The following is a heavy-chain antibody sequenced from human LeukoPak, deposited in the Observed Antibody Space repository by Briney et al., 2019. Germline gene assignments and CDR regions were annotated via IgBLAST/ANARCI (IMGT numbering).Heavy chain of an antibody. CDR2: ISGGGDKT. Sequence: GGSLRLSCAASGFTFTTYAINWVRQAPGKGLEWVSGISGGGDKTYYADSVNGRFTISRDNSKNTVSLQMSSLRAEDTALYYCAKDLALAGTAGGFDVWGQGTRVAVSS. CDR1: GFTFTTYA. D-gene: IGHD6-19*01. V-gene: IGHV3-23*01. CDR3: AKDLALAGTAGGFDV. J-gene: IGHJ3*01.